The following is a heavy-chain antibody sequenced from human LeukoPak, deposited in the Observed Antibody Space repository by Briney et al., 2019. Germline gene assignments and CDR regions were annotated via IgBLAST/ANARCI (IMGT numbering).Heavy chain of an antibody. CDR2: ISSSSRTI. CDR3: AGPRNDYFDY. J-gene: IGHJ4*02. Sequence: PGGSLRLSCAASGFTFSSYTMNWVRQAPGKGLEWLSYISSSSRTIHYADSVKGRFTISRDNAKNSLYLQMNSLRAEDTAVYYCAGPRNDYFDYWGQGTLVTVSS. CDR1: GFTFSSYT. D-gene: IGHD2-8*01. V-gene: IGHV3-48*01.